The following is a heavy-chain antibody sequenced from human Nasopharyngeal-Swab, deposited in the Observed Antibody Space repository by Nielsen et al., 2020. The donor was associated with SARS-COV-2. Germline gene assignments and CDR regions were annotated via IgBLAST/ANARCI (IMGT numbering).Heavy chain of an antibody. CDR3: ARQRGGIVILTLDP. Sequence: GESLKISCAAPGFTFSSYSMHWVRQVPGKGLLWVAHIDSDGSSTTYADSVKGRFTISRDNAKNTLYLQMNSLRAEDTAVYYCARQRGGIVILTLDPWGQGTLVTVSS. CDR2: IDSDGSST. CDR1: GFTFSSYS. D-gene: IGHD3/OR15-3a*01. J-gene: IGHJ5*02. V-gene: IGHV3-74*01.